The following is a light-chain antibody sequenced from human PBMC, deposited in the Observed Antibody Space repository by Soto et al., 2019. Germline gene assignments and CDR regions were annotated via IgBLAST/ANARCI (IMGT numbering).Light chain of an antibody. CDR3: QQSHTFPIT. J-gene: IGKJ5*01. CDR1: QGISSY. Sequence: DIQLTQSPCTLSASVGDRVTITCRASQGISSYLAWYQQKPGKAPNLLIYAASNLQSGVPSRFSASGSGTDFTLTINNLQPEDFATYYCQQSHTFPITFGQGTRLEI. V-gene: IGKV1-12*01. CDR2: AAS.